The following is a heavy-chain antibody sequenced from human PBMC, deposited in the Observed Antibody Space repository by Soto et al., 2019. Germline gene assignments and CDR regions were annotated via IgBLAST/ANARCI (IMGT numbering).Heavy chain of an antibody. CDR3: ARSLGYCSGGSCYPVTFAY. Sequence: SETLSLTCTVSGGSISSYYWSWIRQPPGKGLEWIGYIYYSGSTNYNPSLKSRVTISVDTSKNQFSLKLSSVTAADTAVYYCARSLGYCSGGSCYPVTFAYWGQGTLVTVSS. J-gene: IGHJ4*02. CDR1: GGSISSYY. CDR2: IYYSGST. V-gene: IGHV4-59*01. D-gene: IGHD2-15*01.